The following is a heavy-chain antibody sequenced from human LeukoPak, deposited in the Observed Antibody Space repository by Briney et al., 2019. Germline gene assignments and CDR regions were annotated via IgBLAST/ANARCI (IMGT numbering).Heavy chain of an antibody. J-gene: IGHJ3*02. CDR1: GFTFSSYS. Sequence: GGSLRLSCAASGFTFSSYSMNWVRQAPGKGLECVSSISSSSSYIYYADSVKGRFTISRDNAKNSLYLKMNSLRAEDTAVYYCARATVEMATFDAFDIWGQGTMVTVSS. D-gene: IGHD5-24*01. CDR3: ARATVEMATFDAFDI. CDR2: ISSSSSYI. V-gene: IGHV3-21*01.